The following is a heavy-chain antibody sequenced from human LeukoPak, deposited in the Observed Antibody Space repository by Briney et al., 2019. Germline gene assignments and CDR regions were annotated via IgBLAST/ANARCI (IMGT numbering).Heavy chain of an antibody. D-gene: IGHD2-2*01. Sequence: PGGSLRLSCAASGFTFSTYWMHWVRQVPGKGLVWVSRINGGGSSTSYADSVKGRFTISRDNAKNTLYLQVNSLRAEDTAVYYCARDSGAAADPFDYWGQGTLVTVSS. V-gene: IGHV3-74*01. CDR1: GFTFSTYW. CDR3: ARDSGAAADPFDY. CDR2: INGGGSST. J-gene: IGHJ4*02.